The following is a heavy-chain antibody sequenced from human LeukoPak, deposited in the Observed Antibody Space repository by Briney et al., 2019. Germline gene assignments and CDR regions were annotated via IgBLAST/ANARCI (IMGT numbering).Heavy chain of an antibody. D-gene: IGHD4-23*01. CDR2: IGNNGVAI. Sequence: GGSLRLSCAASGFTLSGYFMNWLRQAPGKGLEWVSCIGNNGVAIYYADSVKGRFTISRDNAKNSLYLQMSSLRAEDTAVYFCARLRNVVNVHCGFFDTWGQGAMVTVSS. V-gene: IGHV3-48*04. J-gene: IGHJ4*02. CDR3: ARLRNVVNVHCGFFDT. CDR1: GFTLSGYF.